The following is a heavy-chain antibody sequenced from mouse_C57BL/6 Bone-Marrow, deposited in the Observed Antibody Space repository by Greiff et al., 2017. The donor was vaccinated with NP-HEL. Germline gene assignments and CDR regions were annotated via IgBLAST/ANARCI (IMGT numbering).Heavy chain of an antibody. CDR2: IYPGDGDT. V-gene: IGHV1-80*01. CDR1: GYAFSSYW. J-gene: IGHJ2*01. CDR3: ARREDWDYFDY. Sequence: QVQLKESGAELVKPGASVKISCKASGYAFSSYWMNWVKQRPGKGLEWIGQIYPGDGDTNYNGKFKGKATLTADKSSSTAYMQLSSLTSEDSAVYVCARREDWDYFDYWGQGTTLTVSS. D-gene: IGHD4-1*01.